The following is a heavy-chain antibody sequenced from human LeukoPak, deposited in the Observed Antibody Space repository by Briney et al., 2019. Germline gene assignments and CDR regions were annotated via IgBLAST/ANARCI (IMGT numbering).Heavy chain of an antibody. CDR2: ISRGSSTI. Sequence: PGGSLRLSCAASGFTFSSYSMNWVRQAPGKGLEWVSYISRGSSTIHYADSVKGRFTISRDNAKNSLDLQMNSLRAEDTAVYYCARDPRSGSYPDWFDPWGQGTLVTVSS. CDR3: ARDPRSGSYPDWFDP. CDR1: GFTFSSYS. V-gene: IGHV3-48*01. D-gene: IGHD1-26*01. J-gene: IGHJ5*02.